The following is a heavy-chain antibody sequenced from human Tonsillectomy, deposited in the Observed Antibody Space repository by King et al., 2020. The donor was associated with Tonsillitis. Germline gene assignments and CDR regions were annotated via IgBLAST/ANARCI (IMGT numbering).Heavy chain of an antibody. J-gene: IGHJ4*02. D-gene: IGHD3-10*01. V-gene: IGHV1-46*01. Sequence: QLVQSGAEVRKPGASVKISCKASGYSFTSDYIHWVRQAPGQGLEWMGIINPSDGVATYAQKFQGRVTMTRDTSTTTVYMELRSLRSEDSAVYYCAREGGILRWFGDLEFWGQGTLVTVPS. CDR3: AREGGILRWFGDLEF. CDR2: INPSDGVA. CDR1: GYSFTSDY.